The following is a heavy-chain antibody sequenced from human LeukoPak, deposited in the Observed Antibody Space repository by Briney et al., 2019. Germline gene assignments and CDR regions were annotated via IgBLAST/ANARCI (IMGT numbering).Heavy chain of an antibody. CDR1: GFPFSSYW. CDR3: SRSQFDF. Sequence: GGSLSPSCATSGFPFSSYWMLWVRQAPGKGLEWVSRINGDGSTTTYADSVKGRFTISRDNTENILYLQMDSLRAEDTAIYYCSRSQFDFWGQGVLVTVSS. CDR2: INGDGSTT. J-gene: IGHJ4*02. V-gene: IGHV3-74*01.